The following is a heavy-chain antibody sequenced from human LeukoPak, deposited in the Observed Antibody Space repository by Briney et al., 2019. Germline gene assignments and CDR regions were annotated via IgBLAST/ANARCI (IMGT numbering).Heavy chain of an antibody. CDR1: GFTVSSTH. V-gene: IGHV3-21*01. D-gene: IGHD3-3*01. J-gene: IGHJ4*02. CDR3: ARENYDFWSGYTQPYYFDY. Sequence: GGSLRLSCAASGFTVSSTHIVWVRQAPGKGLEWVSSISSSSSYIYYADSVKGRFTISRDNAKNSLYLQMNSLRAEDTAVYYCARENYDFWSGYTQPYYFDYWGQGTLVTVSS. CDR2: ISSSSSYI.